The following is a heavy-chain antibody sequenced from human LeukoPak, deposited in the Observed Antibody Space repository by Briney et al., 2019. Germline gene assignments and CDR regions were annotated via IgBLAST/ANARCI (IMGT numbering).Heavy chain of an antibody. Sequence: GGSLRLSCAASGXTFSSYGMHWVRQAPGKGREWVAVISYDGSNKYYADSVKGRFTISRDNSKNTLYLQMNSLRAEDTAVYYCAKDQDYYGSGSLDHWGQGTLVTVSS. J-gene: IGHJ4*02. D-gene: IGHD3-10*01. CDR1: GXTFSSYG. V-gene: IGHV3-30*18. CDR2: ISYDGSNK. CDR3: AKDQDYYGSGSLDH.